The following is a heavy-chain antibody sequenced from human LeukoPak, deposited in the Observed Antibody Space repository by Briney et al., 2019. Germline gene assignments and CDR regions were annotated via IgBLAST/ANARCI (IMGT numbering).Heavy chain of an antibody. CDR1: GYTFTSYG. J-gene: IGHJ4*02. D-gene: IGHD5-18*01. V-gene: IGHV1-3*01. CDR3: ARDHFFDGYSLDY. CDR2: INAGNGNT. Sequence: GASVKVSCKASGYTFTSYGISWVRQAPGQRLEWMGWINAGNGNTKYSQKFQGRVTITRDTSASTAYMELSSLRSEDTAVYYCARDHFFDGYSLDYWGQGTLVTVSS.